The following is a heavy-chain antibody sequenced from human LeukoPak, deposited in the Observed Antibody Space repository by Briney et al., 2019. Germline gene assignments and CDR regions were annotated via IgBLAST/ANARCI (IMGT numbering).Heavy chain of an antibody. Sequence: GGSLRLSCAASGFTFSSYGMHWVRQAPGKGLVWVSRINTDGSSTNYADSVKGRFTISRDNAKNTLYLQMNSLRAEDTAVYYCASTRRDGYNYWAYWGQGTLVTVSS. CDR1: GFTFSSYG. J-gene: IGHJ4*02. V-gene: IGHV3-74*01. CDR2: INTDGSST. CDR3: ASTRRDGYNYWAY. D-gene: IGHD5-24*01.